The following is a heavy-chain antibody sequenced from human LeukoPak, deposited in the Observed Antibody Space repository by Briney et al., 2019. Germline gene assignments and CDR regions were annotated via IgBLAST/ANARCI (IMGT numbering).Heavy chain of an antibody. D-gene: IGHD4-17*01. CDR1: GFIFDDYA. Sequence: PGGSLRLSCAASGFIFDDYAMHWVRQAPGKGLEWVSGISWNSGSIGYADSVKGRFTISRDNAKNSLYLQMNSLRAEDTAVYYCARDAGTTVTTFPDYYYYGMDVWGQGTTVTVSS. V-gene: IGHV3-9*01. CDR2: ISWNSGSI. CDR3: ARDAGTTVTTFPDYYYYGMDV. J-gene: IGHJ6*02.